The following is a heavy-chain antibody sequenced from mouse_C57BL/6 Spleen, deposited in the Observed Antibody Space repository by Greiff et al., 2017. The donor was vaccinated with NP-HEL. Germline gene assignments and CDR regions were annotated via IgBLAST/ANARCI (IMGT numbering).Heavy chain of an antibody. Sequence: VQLQQSGAELVRPGASVTLSCKASGYTFTDYEMHWVKQTPVHGLEWIGAIDPETGGTAYNQKFKGKAILTADKSSSTAYMELRSLTSEDSAVYYCTRKDYYGSSPAAFAYWGQGTLVTVSA. V-gene: IGHV1-15*01. J-gene: IGHJ3*01. D-gene: IGHD1-1*01. CDR1: GYTFTDYE. CDR3: TRKDYYGSSPAAFAY. CDR2: IDPETGGT.